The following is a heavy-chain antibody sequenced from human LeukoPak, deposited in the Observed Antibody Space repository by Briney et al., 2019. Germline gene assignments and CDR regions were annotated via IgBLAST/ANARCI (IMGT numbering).Heavy chain of an antibody. CDR3: ARGRPGDYFDY. CDR1: GYTFTGYF. J-gene: IGHJ4*02. CDR2: INPNSGST. D-gene: IGHD6-25*01. V-gene: IGHV1-2*02. Sequence: ASVKVSCKASGYTFTGYFMHLVRQAPGQGHERMVWINPNSGSTSYLQNFQGRITMTRDTSISTAYMDLSRLRADDTAVYYCARGRPGDYFDYWGQGTLVTVSA.